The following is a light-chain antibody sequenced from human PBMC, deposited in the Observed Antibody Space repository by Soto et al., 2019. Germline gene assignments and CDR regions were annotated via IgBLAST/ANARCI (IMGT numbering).Light chain of an antibody. CDR2: DSS. V-gene: IGKV3-11*01. CDR1: QSVGTY. Sequence: EIVMTQSPATLSLSPGERATLSCRASQSVGTYLAWYQQKPGQAPRLLIYDSSKRATDISARFSGSGSGTDFTLTISSLEPEDFAVYYCQQRSIWPPAFGGGTKVEIK. CDR3: QQRSIWPPA. J-gene: IGKJ4*01.